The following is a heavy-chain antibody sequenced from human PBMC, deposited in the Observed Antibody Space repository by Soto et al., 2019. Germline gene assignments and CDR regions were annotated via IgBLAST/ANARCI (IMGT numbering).Heavy chain of an antibody. CDR1: GFTFSSYG. V-gene: IGHV3-33*01. J-gene: IGHJ4*02. CDR2: IWYDGSNK. D-gene: IGHD6-13*01. CDR3: ARSDSSSWPAGLDY. Sequence: QVQLVESGGGVVQPGRSLRLSCAASGFTFSSYGMHWVRQAPGKGLERVAVIWYDGSNKYYADSVKGRFTISRDNSKNTLDLQMNSLRAEDTAVYYCARSDSSSWPAGLDYWGQGTLVTVSS.